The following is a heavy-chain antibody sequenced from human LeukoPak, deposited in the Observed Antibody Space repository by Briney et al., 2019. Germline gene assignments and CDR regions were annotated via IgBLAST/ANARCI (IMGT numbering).Heavy chain of an antibody. V-gene: IGHV3-33*01. CDR3: ARDRVRWDYYDSSGYYHEGVDY. CDR2: IWYDGSNK. Sequence: GRSLRLSCAASGFTFSSYGMPRVRQAPGKGVEWVAVIWYDGSNKYYADSVKGRFTISRDNSKNTLYLQMNSLRAEDTAVYYCARDRVRWDYYDSSGYYHEGVDYWGQGTLVTVSS. CDR1: GFTFSSYG. J-gene: IGHJ4*02. D-gene: IGHD3-22*01.